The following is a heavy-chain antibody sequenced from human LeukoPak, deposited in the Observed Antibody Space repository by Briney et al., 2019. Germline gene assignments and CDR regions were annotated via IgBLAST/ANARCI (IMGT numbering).Heavy chain of an antibody. CDR2: INHSGST. CDR1: GGSFSGYY. Sequence: SETLSLTCAVYGGSFSGYYWSWIRQPPGKGLEWIGEINHSGSTNYNPSLKSRVAISVDTSKNQFSLKLSSVTAADTAVYYCARAGYSSSWYRLVSFDYWGQGTLVTVSS. CDR3: ARAGYSSSWYRLVSFDY. D-gene: IGHD6-13*01. J-gene: IGHJ4*02. V-gene: IGHV4-34*01.